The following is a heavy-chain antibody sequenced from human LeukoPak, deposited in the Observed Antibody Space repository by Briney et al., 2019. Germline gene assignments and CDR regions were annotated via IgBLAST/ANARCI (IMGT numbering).Heavy chain of an antibody. V-gene: IGHV3-21*04. D-gene: IGHD3-22*01. Sequence: GGSLRLSCAASGFTFSSHSMNWVRQAPGKGLEWVSSISSSSSYIYYADSVKGRFTISRDNSKNVLYLRMNSLTAEDTAIYYCAKDRPNFHENSGHYYRRDGDSWGQGTLVTVSS. CDR3: AKDRPNFHENSGHYYRRDGDS. J-gene: IGHJ5*01. CDR2: ISSSSSYI. CDR1: GFTFSSHS.